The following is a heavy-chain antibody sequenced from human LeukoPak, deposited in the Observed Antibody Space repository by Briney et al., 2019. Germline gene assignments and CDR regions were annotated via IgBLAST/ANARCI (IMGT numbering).Heavy chain of an antibody. CDR2: IYYSGST. CDR1: GGSISSSSYY. CDR3: ASGYCGGDCYWEDAFDI. Sequence: SETLSLTCTVSGGSISSSSYYWGWLRQPPGKGLEWIVSIYYSGSTYYNPSLKSLVTISVDTSKNQFSLKLSSVTAADTAVYYCASGYCGGDCYWEDAFDIWGQGTMVTVSS. D-gene: IGHD2-21*02. V-gene: IGHV4-39*07. J-gene: IGHJ3*02.